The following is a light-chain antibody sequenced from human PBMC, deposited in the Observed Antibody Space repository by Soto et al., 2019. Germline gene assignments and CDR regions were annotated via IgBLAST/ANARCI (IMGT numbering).Light chain of an antibody. J-gene: IGKJ1*01. V-gene: IGKV1-5*03. Sequence: DIPMTQSTSTLSASVGDRVTITCRASKSISSWLAWYQQEPGKAPKLLIYKASSLKSGAPSRFSGSGSGTEFTLTISSLQPDDLATYFCQQYHTYWTFGQGTKVEIK. CDR2: KAS. CDR1: KSISSW. CDR3: QQYHTYWT.